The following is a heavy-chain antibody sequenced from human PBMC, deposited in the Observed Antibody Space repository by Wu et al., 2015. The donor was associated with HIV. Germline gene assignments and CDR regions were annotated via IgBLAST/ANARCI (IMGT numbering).Heavy chain of an antibody. J-gene: IGHJ6*02. D-gene: IGHD5-12*01. CDR1: GKTFNA. V-gene: IGHV1-69*05. CDR3: ARNTDSVATSLYSLGV. Sequence: QVQLVQSGAEVKKPGSSVKISCKASGKTFNAINWVRQAPGQGLEWMGGINPLFGTTKHTQKFQDRVTFNTDELKTTAYMELRSLRYEDTGVYYCARNTDSVATSLYSLGVWGQGTTVTVSS. CDR2: INPLFGTT.